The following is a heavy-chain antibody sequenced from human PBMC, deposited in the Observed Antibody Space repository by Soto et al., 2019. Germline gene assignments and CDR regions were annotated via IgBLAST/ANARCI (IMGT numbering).Heavy chain of an antibody. Sequence: QVQLVQSGAEVKKPGASVKVSCKASGYTFTSYDINWVRQATGQGLEWMGWMNPNSGNTGYAQKFQGRVTMTRNTSISTAYMELSSLRSEDTAVYYCARVLGLEWLLGYGMDVWGQGTTVTVSS. V-gene: IGHV1-8*01. CDR3: ARVLGLEWLLGYGMDV. D-gene: IGHD3-3*01. CDR1: GYTFTSYD. J-gene: IGHJ6*02. CDR2: MNPNSGNT.